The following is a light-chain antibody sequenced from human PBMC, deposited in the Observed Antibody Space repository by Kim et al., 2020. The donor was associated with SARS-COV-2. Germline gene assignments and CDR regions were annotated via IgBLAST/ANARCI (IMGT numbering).Light chain of an antibody. J-gene: IGKJ3*01. CDR1: QTVSSSY. V-gene: IGKV3-20*01. CDR2: GAF. Sequence: EIVLTQSPGTLSLSPGESATLSCRASQTVSSSYLAWYQQKPGRSPRLLIYGAFNRATGIPDRFSGSGSGTDFTLTISRLEPEDFAVYFCPQYGSSPFTFGPGTKVDIK. CDR3: PQYGSSPFT.